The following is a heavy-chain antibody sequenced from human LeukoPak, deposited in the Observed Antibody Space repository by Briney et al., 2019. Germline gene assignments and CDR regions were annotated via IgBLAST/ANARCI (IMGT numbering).Heavy chain of an antibody. V-gene: IGHV4-59*01. CDR3: AREGTTGRNLNWFDS. Sequence: PSETLSLTCTVSGGSLSSYYWSWIRQPPGKGLEWIGHIHNSGNTNYNPSLKSRVTLSVDTSKNQVSLKLSSVTAAGTAVYYCAREGTTGRNLNWFDSWGQGTLVTVSS. J-gene: IGHJ5*01. D-gene: IGHD1-1*01. CDR2: IHNSGNT. CDR1: GGSLSSYY.